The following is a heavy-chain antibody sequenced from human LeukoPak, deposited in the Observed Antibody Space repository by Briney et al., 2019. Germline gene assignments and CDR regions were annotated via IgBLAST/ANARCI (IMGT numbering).Heavy chain of an antibody. CDR2: IIPIFGTA. D-gene: IGHD3-9*01. Sequence: SVKVSCKASGGTFSRYAISWVRQAPGQGLEWMGGIIPIFGTANYAQKFQGRVTITADESTSTAYMELSSLRSEDTAVYYCARLAYDILTGFDYYYYYGMDVWGQGTTVTVSS. CDR3: ARLAYDILTGFDYYYYYGMDV. J-gene: IGHJ6*02. V-gene: IGHV1-69*13. CDR1: GGTFSRYA.